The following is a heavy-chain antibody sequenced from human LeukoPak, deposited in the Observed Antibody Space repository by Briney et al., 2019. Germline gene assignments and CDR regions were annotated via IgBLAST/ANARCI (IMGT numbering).Heavy chain of an antibody. D-gene: IGHD3-10*01. J-gene: IGHJ4*02. CDR3: AEDTAIYYCGAGYGTIDY. CDR2: INTNTGNP. CDR1: GSTLNNYA. V-gene: IGHV7-4-1*02. Sequence: VASVKVSCKASGSTLNNYAMNWVRQAPGQGLEWMGWINTNTGNPAYAQDFTGRFVFSLDTSATTTYLQINSLTAYLQINSLEAEDTAIYYCGAGYGTIDYWGQGTLVTVSS.